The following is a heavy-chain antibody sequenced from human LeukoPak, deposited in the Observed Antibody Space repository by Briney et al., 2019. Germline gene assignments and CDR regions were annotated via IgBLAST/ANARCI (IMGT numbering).Heavy chain of an antibody. J-gene: IGHJ6*02. Sequence: SGTLSLTCAVSGGSISSSNWWSWVRQPPGKGLEWIGEIYHSGSTNYNPSLKSRVTISVDKSKNQFSLKLSSVTAADTAVYYCARLQDYSGYYYYYYYGMDVWGQGTTVTVSS. CDR2: IYHSGST. V-gene: IGHV4-4*02. CDR1: GGSISSSNW. D-gene: IGHD3-22*01. CDR3: ARLQDYSGYYYYYYYGMDV.